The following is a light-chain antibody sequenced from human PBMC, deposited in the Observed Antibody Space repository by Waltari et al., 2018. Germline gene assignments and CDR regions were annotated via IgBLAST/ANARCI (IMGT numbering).Light chain of an antibody. CDR1: QSVSRA. Sequence: EIVLTQSPGTLSLSLGERATVSCRASQSVSRALAWYQQKPGQAPRLLIYGASTRATGIPERFSGSGCGTDFSLTISRLEPDDFAVYYCQHYLKLPVTFGQGTTVEI. CDR2: GAS. J-gene: IGKJ1*01. CDR3: QHYLKLPVT. V-gene: IGKV3-20*01.